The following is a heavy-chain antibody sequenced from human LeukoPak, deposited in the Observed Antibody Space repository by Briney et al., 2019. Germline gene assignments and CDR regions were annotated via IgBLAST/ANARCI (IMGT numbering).Heavy chain of an antibody. CDR2: IIPILGIA. Sequence: GSSVKVSCKASGGTFSSYTINWVRQAPGQGLEWMGRIIPILGIANYAQKFQGRVTITADKSTSTAYMELSSLRSEDTAVYYCARHKYDSSGYYSEDYWGQGTLVTVSS. V-gene: IGHV1-69*02. CDR1: GGTFSSYT. CDR3: ARHKYDSSGYYSEDY. D-gene: IGHD3-22*01. J-gene: IGHJ4*02.